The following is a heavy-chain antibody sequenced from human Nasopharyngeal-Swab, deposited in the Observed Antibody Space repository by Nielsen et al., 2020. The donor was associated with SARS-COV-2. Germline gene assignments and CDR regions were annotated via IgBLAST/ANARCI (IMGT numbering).Heavy chain of an antibody. CDR2: IKQDGSEK. V-gene: IGHV3-7*03. CDR3: AKHGLLWFGELSRWFDP. CDR1: GFTFSSYW. D-gene: IGHD3-10*01. Sequence: GESLKISCAASGFTFSSYWMSWVRQAPGKGLEWVANIKQDGSEKYYVDSVKGRFTISRDNSKNTLYLQMNSLRAEDTAVYYCAKHGLLWFGELSRWFDPWGQGTLVTVSS. J-gene: IGHJ5*02.